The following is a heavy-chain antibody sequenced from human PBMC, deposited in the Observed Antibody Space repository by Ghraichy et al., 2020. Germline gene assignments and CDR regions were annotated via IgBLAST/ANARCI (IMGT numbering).Heavy chain of an antibody. Sequence: SETLSLTCTVSGGSISSYYWSWIRQPPGKGLEWIGYIYYSGNTNYNPSLKSRVTISVDTSKNQFSLKLSSVTAADTAVYYCARTTVTDWYFDLWGRGTLVTVSS. J-gene: IGHJ2*01. CDR2: IYYSGNT. CDR3: ARTTVTDWYFDL. D-gene: IGHD4-17*01. CDR1: GGSISSYY. V-gene: IGHV4-59*01.